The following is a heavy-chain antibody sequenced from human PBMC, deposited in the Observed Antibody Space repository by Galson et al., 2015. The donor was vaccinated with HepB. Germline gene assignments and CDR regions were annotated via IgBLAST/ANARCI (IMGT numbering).Heavy chain of an antibody. CDR2: ISGDTNGT. CDR3: AKGRGWYTGFDS. J-gene: IGHJ4*02. CDR1: GFIFSNYA. V-gene: IGHV3-23*01. Sequence: SLRLSCAGSGFIFSNYALSWVRQAPGKGLQWVSGISGDTNGTYYADSVKGRFTISRDNSNSRLYLQMTSVRADDTATYYCAKGRGWYTGFDSWGQGALVTVSS. D-gene: IGHD6-19*01.